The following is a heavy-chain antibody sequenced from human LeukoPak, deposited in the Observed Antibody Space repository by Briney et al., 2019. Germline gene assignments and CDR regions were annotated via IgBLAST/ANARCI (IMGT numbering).Heavy chain of an antibody. V-gene: IGHV4-61*02. Sequence: SQTLSLTCTVSGGSISSGSYYWSWIRQPAGKGLEWIGRIYTSGGTKYNPSLKSRVTISVDMSRNQFCLKLSSATAADTAVYYCARFDGDGREVGAFEIWGQGTMVTVSS. CDR3: ARFDGDGREVGAFEI. CDR1: GGSISSGSYY. CDR2: IYTSGGT. D-gene: IGHD1-26*01. J-gene: IGHJ3*02.